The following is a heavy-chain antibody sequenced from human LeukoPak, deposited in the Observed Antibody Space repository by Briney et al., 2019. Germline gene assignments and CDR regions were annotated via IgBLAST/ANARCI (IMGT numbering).Heavy chain of an antibody. CDR1: GFTFSSHD. J-gene: IGHJ4*02. CDR2: MNPNSGNT. Sequence: VSVKVSCKASGFTFSSHDYNWVRQATGQGLEWMGWMNPNSGNTGYAQKFQGRVTITRDTSASTAYMVLSSLRSEDTAVYYCARGPLGRNGDYFDYWGQGTLVAVSS. D-gene: IGHD7-27*01. V-gene: IGHV1-8*01. CDR3: ARGPLGRNGDYFDY.